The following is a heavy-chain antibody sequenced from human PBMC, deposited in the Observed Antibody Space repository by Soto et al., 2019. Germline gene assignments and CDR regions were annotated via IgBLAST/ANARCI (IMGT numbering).Heavy chain of an antibody. J-gene: IGHJ5*02. D-gene: IGHD6-13*01. CDR2: ISAYSGDT. CDR3: AASSWYERWFDP. V-gene: IGHV1-18*01. CDR1: GYTFSTHG. Sequence: QVQLVQSGAEVKKPGASVRVSCQASGYTFSTHGITWVRQAPGQGLEWMGWISAYSGDTNYAQKFQGRVTMTTDTSTSTAYMELRSLRSDDTAVYYCAASSWYERWFDPWDQGTLVTVSS.